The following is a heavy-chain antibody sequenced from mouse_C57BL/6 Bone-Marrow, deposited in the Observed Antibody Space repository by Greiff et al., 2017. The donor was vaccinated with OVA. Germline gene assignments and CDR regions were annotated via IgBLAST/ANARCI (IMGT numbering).Heavy chain of an antibody. Sequence: EVQVVESGGGLVQPGGSLSLSCAASGFTFTDYYMSWVRQPPGKALEWLGFIRNKANGYTTEYSASVKGRFTISRDNSQSILYLQMNALRAEDSATYYCARSNWLYYFDYWGQGTTLTVSS. CDR3: ARSNWLYYFDY. J-gene: IGHJ2*01. CDR2: IRNKANGYTT. V-gene: IGHV7-3*01. CDR1: GFTFTDYY. D-gene: IGHD4-1*02.